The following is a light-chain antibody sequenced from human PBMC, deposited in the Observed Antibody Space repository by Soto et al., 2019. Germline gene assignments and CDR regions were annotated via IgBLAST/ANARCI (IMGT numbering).Light chain of an antibody. J-gene: IGKJ3*01. CDR2: SAS. CDR1: QGISSY. Sequence: DIQLTQSPSFLSASVGDRVTITCRASQGISSYLAWYQQKPGKAPKLLIYSASTLQSGVPSRFSGSGSRTEFTLTISSLQPEDFATYYCQQLNDFPLTFGPGTKVDIK. V-gene: IGKV1-9*01. CDR3: QQLNDFPLT.